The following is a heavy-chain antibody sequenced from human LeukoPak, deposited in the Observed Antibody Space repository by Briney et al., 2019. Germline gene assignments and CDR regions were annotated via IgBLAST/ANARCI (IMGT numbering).Heavy chain of an antibody. CDR3: ARDQPEVIINLFDY. Sequence: GGSLRLSCAASGFTFSSYGMHWVRQAPGKGLEWVAVISYDGSNKYYADSVRGRFTISRDDSKNTLYLQMNSLRAEDTAVYYCARDQPEVIINLFDYWGQGTLVTVSS. CDR1: GFTFSSYG. V-gene: IGHV3-30*03. J-gene: IGHJ4*02. CDR2: ISYDGSNK. D-gene: IGHD3-3*01.